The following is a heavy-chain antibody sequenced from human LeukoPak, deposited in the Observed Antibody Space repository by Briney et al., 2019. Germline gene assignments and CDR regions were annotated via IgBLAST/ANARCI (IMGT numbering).Heavy chain of an antibody. Sequence: GGSLRLSCAASGFTFSSYSMNWVRQAPGKGLEWVSSISSDSTYIYYADSVKGRFTISRDNAKSSLYLQMNSLRAEDTAVYYCASRGSYHFFDYWGQGTLVTVSS. CDR3: ASRGSYHFFDY. CDR2: ISSDSTYI. CDR1: GFTFSSYS. V-gene: IGHV3-21*01. D-gene: IGHD3-3*01. J-gene: IGHJ4*02.